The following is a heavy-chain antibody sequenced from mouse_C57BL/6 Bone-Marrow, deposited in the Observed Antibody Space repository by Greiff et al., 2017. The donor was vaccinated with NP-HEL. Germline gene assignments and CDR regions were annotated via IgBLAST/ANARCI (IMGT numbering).Heavy chain of an antibody. J-gene: IGHJ4*01. D-gene: IGHD2-10*02. Sequence: QVQLKQPGAELVKPGASVKMSCKASGYTFTSYWITWVKQRPGQGLEWIGDIYPGSGSTNYNEKFKSKATLTVDTSSSTAYMQLSSLTSEDSAVYYCATYGNYDYYAMDYWGQGTSVTVSS. CDR2: IYPGSGST. V-gene: IGHV1-55*01. CDR3: ATYGNYDYYAMDY. CDR1: GYTFTSYW.